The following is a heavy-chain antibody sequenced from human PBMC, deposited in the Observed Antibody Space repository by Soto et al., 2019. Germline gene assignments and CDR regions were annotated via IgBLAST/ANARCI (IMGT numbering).Heavy chain of an antibody. CDR1: GFTFSSFD. J-gene: IGHJ4*02. V-gene: IGHV3-23*01. D-gene: IGHD3-10*01. Sequence: EVQLLESGGDLVQPGESLRLSCVASGFTFSSFDLSWVRQAPGKGLEWVSGLSSSGGTTYYADSVKGRFTVSRDNSKNTLYLQMDSLRVDDTGVYYCARVSGIILPNYWGQGTRVTVSS. CDR3: ARVSGIILPNY. CDR2: LSSSGGTT.